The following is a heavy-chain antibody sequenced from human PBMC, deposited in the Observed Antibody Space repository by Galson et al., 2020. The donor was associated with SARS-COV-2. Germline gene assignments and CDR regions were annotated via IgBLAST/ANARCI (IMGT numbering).Heavy chain of an antibody. CDR1: GGSISSSSYY. Sequence: SQTLSLTCTVSGGSISSSSYYWSWIRQPPGKGLEWIGSIYYSGSTYYNPSLKSRVTISVDTSKNQFSLKLSSVTAADTAVYYCARQRRGYSYDDLDYWGQGTVVTVSS. CDR3: ARQRRGYSYDDLDY. CDR2: IYYSGST. J-gene: IGHJ4*02. D-gene: IGHD5-18*01. V-gene: IGHV4-39*01.